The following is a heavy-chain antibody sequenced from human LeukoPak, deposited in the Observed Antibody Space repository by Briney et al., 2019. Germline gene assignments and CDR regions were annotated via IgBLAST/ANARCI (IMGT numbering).Heavy chain of an antibody. J-gene: IGHJ4*02. D-gene: IGHD3-10*01. Sequence: GGSLRLSCVASGFTFRRHGMNWVRQAPGKGLEWVSAITGTGGSTYYADSVKGRFTISRDNSKNTLSLQMDSLRVEDTALYYCAKRGSYFGGFDYWGQGTLLTVPS. CDR2: ITGTGGST. CDR3: AKRGSYFGGFDY. CDR1: GFTFRRHG. V-gene: IGHV3-23*01.